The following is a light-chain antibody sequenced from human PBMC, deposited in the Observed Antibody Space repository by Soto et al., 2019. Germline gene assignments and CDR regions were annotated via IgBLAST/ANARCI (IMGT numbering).Light chain of an antibody. CDR3: LQDYNYPRT. Sequence: AIQMTQSPSSLSASVGDRVTITCRASQGITNDLGWFQQKQGKAPKLLIYAASSLQSGVPSRFSGSGYGTDFNLTISSLQTEDFATYYCLQDYNYPRTFGQGTKVDIK. J-gene: IGKJ1*01. CDR1: QGITND. V-gene: IGKV1-6*01. CDR2: AAS.